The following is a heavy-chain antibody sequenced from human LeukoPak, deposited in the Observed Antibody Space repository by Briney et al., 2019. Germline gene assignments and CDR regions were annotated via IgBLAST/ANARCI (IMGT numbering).Heavy chain of an antibody. CDR1: GFTFSSTS. V-gene: IGHV3-23*01. CDR3: AKEGLWPHPLDY. Sequence: GGSLRPSCAASGFTFSSTSMSWVRQAPGKGLEWVAVTVGGGDGTYYADSVKGRFTISRDNSKNTLYLQMNSLRAEDTAVYYCAKEGLWPHPLDYWGQGTLVTVSS. D-gene: IGHD2-21*01. CDR2: TVGGGDGT. J-gene: IGHJ4*02.